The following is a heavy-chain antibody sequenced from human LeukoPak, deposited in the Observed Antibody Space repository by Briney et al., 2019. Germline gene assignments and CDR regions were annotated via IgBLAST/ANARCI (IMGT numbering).Heavy chain of an antibody. CDR2: ILRNGGST. CDR1: GFTFSSFA. V-gene: IGHV3-64D*09. Sequence: AGSLRLSCSASGFTFSSFAMHWVRQAPGKGLEYVAAILRNGGSTYYADSVKGRFTISRDNSKNTLYLQMSSLRAEDTAVYLCVKDLRSDFMGVLSRYLSYWGQGTLVTVS. D-gene: IGHD2/OR15-2a*01. J-gene: IGHJ4*02. CDR3: VKDLRSDFMGVLSRYLSY.